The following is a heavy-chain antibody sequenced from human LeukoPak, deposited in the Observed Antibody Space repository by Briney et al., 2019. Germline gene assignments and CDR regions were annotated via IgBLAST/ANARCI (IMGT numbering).Heavy chain of an antibody. D-gene: IGHD2-21*02. CDR2: INHSGST. Sequence: SETLSLTCAVYGGSFSGYYWSWIRQPPGKGLEWIGEINHSGSTNYNPSLKSRVTISVDTSKNQFSLKLSSVTAADTAVYYCARAGVVTAIPPDAFDIWGQGTMVTVSS. CDR3: ARAGVVTAIPPDAFDI. J-gene: IGHJ3*02. CDR1: GGSFSGYY. V-gene: IGHV4-34*01.